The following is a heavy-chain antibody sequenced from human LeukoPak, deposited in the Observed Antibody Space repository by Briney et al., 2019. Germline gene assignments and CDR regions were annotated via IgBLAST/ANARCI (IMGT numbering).Heavy chain of an antibody. D-gene: IGHD6-13*01. CDR3: ARDSKVAAGSGFDH. J-gene: IGHJ4*02. CDR2: LSGYDGNT. CDR1: GYTFSSYG. V-gene: IGHV1-18*01. Sequence: GASVKVSFKASGYTFSSYGISWVRQAPGQGPEWMGWLSGYDGNTNYAQKVQGRVTLITDTSTSTAYMELRSLRSDDTAFYYCARDSKVAAGSGFDHWGQGTLVTVSS.